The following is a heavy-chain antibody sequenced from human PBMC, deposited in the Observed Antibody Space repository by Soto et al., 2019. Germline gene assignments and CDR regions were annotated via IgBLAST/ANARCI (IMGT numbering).Heavy chain of an antibody. J-gene: IGHJ6*02. V-gene: IGHV1-8*01. Sequence: ASVKVSCKASGYTFTSFDINWVRQAPGQGLEWMGWVNPNSGNTGYAQKFQGRVTMTRNTSISTAYMELSSLRSEDTAVYYCARVRWELPLYYYYGMDVWGQGTTVTVSS. CDR2: VNPNSGNT. CDR3: ARVRWELPLYYYYGMDV. CDR1: GYTFTSFD. D-gene: IGHD1-26*01.